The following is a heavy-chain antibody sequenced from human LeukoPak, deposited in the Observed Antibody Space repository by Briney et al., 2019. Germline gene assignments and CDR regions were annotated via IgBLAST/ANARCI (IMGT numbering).Heavy chain of an antibody. D-gene: IGHD2-21*01. CDR3: ARVERYESILDAFDI. V-gene: IGHV1-46*01. CDR2: INPSAGTT. Sequence: ASVKVSCKASGYTFTSYYMHWVRQAPGQGLEWMGIINPSAGTTSYAQGFQGRVTMTRDTSTSTVHMELSSLRSEDTAVYYCARVERYESILDAFDIWGRGTMVTVSS. J-gene: IGHJ3*02. CDR1: GYTFTSYY.